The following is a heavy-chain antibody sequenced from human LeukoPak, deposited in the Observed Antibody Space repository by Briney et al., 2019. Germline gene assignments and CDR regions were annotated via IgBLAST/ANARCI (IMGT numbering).Heavy chain of an antibody. D-gene: IGHD1-26*01. V-gene: IGHV1-18*01. CDR1: GYTFTNYG. J-gene: IGHJ5*02. Sequence: ASVKVSCKASGYTFTNYGISWVRQAPGQGLEWMGWISTNSDIRTYAQTLQGRFTMTTDTATTTAYMELNNLTFDDTTVYYCARDWDAMNNCFDPWGQGTPVTVSS. CDR3: ARDWDAMNNCFDP. CDR2: ISTNSDIR.